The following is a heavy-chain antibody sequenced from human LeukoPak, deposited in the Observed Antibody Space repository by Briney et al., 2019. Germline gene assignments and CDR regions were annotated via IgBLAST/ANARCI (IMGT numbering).Heavy chain of an antibody. CDR1: GGTFSSYA. CDR3: ARHGEYYDSSGYYYRLLLDYYGMDV. Sequence: SVKVSCKASGGTFSSYAISWVRQAPGQGLEWMGGIFPIFGTANYAQKFQGRVTITADESTSTAYMELSSLRSEDTAVYYCARHGEYYDSSGYYYRLLLDYYGMDVWGQGTTVTVSS. D-gene: IGHD3-22*01. J-gene: IGHJ6*02. V-gene: IGHV1-69*13. CDR2: IFPIFGTA.